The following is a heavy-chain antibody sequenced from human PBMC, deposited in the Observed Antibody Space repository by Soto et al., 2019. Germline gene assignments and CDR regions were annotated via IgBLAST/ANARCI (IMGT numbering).Heavy chain of an antibody. CDR1: GGSISSYY. Sequence: PSETLSLTCTVSGGSISSYYWSWIRQPAGKGLEWIGRIYTSGSTNYSPSFQGHVTISADKSISTAYLQWSSLKASDTAMYYCARREDYYYYGMDVWGQGTTVTVSS. V-gene: IGHV4-4*07. CDR2: IYTSGST. J-gene: IGHJ6*02. CDR3: ARREDYYYYGMDV.